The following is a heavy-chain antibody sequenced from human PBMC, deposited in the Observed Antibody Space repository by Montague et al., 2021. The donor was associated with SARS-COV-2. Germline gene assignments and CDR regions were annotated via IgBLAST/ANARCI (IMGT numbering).Heavy chain of an antibody. D-gene: IGHD2-15*01. CDR3: ARNLVVHYWYGMDV. V-gene: IGHV4-61*01. CDR2: INYSGST. Sequence: SETLSLTCTVSGGSISSSSYYWSWIRQPPGKGLEWIGYINYSGSTNYNPSLKSRVTISVDTSKNQFSLNLSSVTAADTAVYYCARNLVVHYWYGMDVWGQGTTVTVSS. CDR1: GGSISSSSYY. J-gene: IGHJ6*02.